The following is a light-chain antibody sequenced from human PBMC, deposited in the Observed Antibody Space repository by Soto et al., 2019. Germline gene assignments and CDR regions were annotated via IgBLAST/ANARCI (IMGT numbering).Light chain of an antibody. CDR1: SSDVGGYDY. CDR3: RSYTSSSLYV. J-gene: IGLJ1*01. CDR2: DVS. V-gene: IGLV2-14*03. Sequence: QSVLTQPASVSGSPGQSITISCTGTSSDVGGYDYVSCYQHHPGKAPKLMIYDVSNRPSGVSNRFSGSKSGNTASLTISWLQAEDEADYYCRSYTSSSLYVFGTGTKVTVL.